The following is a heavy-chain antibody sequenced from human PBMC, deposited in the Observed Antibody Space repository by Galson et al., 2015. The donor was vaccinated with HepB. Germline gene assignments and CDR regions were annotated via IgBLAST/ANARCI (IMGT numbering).Heavy chain of an antibody. V-gene: IGHV1-18*04. CDR2: ISAYMGNT. Sequence: SVKVSCKASGYTFTSYGISWVRQAPGQGLEWMGWISAYMGNTNFAQNFRGRVTMTTDISTSTAYMELRSLRSDDTAVYYCARDPKYSGSYLGHFEYWGQGTLVTVSS. J-gene: IGHJ4*02. D-gene: IGHD1-26*01. CDR3: ARDPKYSGSYLGHFEY. CDR1: GYTFTSYG.